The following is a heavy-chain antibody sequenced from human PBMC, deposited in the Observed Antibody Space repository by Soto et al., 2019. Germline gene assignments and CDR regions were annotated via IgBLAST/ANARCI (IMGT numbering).Heavy chain of an antibody. J-gene: IGHJ6*02. CDR1: GFTFSSYG. V-gene: IGHV3-30*18. Sequence: PGGSLRLSCAASGFTFSSYGMHWVRQAPGKGLEWVAVISYDGSNKYYADSVKGRFTISRDNSKNTLYLQMNSLRAEDTAVYYCAKERAPPSTYYDFWSGYYTRGYYYYYGMDVWGQGTTVTVS. CDR3: AKERAPPSTYYDFWSGYYTRGYYYYYGMDV. D-gene: IGHD3-3*01. CDR2: ISYDGSNK.